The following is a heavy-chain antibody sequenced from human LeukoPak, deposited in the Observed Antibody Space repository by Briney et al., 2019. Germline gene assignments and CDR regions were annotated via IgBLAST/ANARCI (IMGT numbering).Heavy chain of an antibody. CDR3: ARDPSRNWYFDL. D-gene: IGHD2-2*01. CDR1: GGSISSGGYY. J-gene: IGHJ2*01. V-gene: IGHV4-31*03. CDR2: IYYSGST. Sequence: KASETLSLTCTVSGGSISSGGYYWSWIRQHPGKGLEWIGYIYYSGSTYYNPSLKSRVTISVDTSKNQFSLKLSSVTAADTAVYYCARDPSRNWYFDLWGRGTLVTVSS.